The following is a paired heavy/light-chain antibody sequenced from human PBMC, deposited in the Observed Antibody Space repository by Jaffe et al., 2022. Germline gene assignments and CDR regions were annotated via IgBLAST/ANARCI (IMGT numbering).Light chain of an antibody. CDR1: QGIRND. Sequence: AIQMTQSPSSLSASVGDRVTITCRASQGIRNDLGWYQQKPGKAPKLLIYAASSLQSGVPSRFSGSGSGTDFTLTISSLQPEDFATYYCLQDYNYPPTFGQGTKLEIK. CDR2: AAS. J-gene: IGKJ2*01. V-gene: IGKV1-6*01. CDR3: LQDYNYPPT.
Heavy chain of an antibody. J-gene: IGHJ4*02. CDR1: GFTFSSYE. D-gene: IGHD3-9*01. Sequence: EVQLVESGGGLVQPGGSLRLSCAASGFTFSSYEMNWVRQAPGKGLEWVSYISSSGSTIYYADSVKGRFTISRDNAKNSLYLQMNSLRAEDTAVYYCARSYFDWLSAFDYWGQGTLVTVSS. CDR2: ISSSGSTI. CDR3: ARSYFDWLSAFDY. V-gene: IGHV3-48*03.